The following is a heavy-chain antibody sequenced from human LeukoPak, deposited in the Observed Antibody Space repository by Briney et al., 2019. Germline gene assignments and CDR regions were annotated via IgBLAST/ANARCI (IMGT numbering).Heavy chain of an antibody. Sequence: PSETLSLTCTVSGGSVSCGSYYWTWIRQPPGKGLEWIGYIYYSGSTNYNPSLKSRVTISVDTSKNQFSLKLSSVTAADTAVYYCAREGYGGNFDYWGQGTLVTVSS. J-gene: IGHJ4*02. CDR3: AREGYGGNFDY. V-gene: IGHV4-61*01. CDR1: GGSVSCGSYY. D-gene: IGHD4-23*01. CDR2: IYYSGST.